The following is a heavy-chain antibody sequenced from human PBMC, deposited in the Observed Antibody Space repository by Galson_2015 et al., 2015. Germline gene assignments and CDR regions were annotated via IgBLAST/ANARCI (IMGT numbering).Heavy chain of an antibody. CDR2: ISSSSSYI. J-gene: IGHJ6*02. Sequence: SLRLSCAASGFTFSSYSMNWVRQAPGKGLEWVSSISSSSSYIYYADSVKGRFTISRDNAKNSLYLQMNSLRAEDTAVYYCARDGVKYNSSWEGYGMDVWGQGTTVTVSS. CDR3: ARDGVKYNSSWEGYGMDV. V-gene: IGHV3-21*01. CDR1: GFTFSSYS. D-gene: IGHD6-6*01.